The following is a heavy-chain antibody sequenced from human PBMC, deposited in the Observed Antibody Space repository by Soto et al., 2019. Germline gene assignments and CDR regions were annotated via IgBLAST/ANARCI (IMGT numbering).Heavy chain of an antibody. CDR3: ARERIVKPTVGYFDY. CDR2: ISPYNGNT. J-gene: IGHJ4*02. Sequence: QGQLVQSGAEVKKPGASVKVSCKASSYTFTSYGFAWVRQAPGQGLEWMGWISPYNGNTKYAQNLKGRVTLATDTSTSTPYMELRSLRSDDTAVYYCARERIVKPTVGYFDYWGQGTLVTVPS. V-gene: IGHV1-18*01. CDR1: SYTFTSYG. D-gene: IGHD2-2*01.